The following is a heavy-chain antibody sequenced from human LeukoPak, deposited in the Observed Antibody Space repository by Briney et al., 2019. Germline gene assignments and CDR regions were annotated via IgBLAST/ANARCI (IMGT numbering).Heavy chain of an antibody. D-gene: IGHD4-17*01. V-gene: IGHV4-59*01. CDR2: MYNSGST. CDR1: GGSISGSY. Sequence: SETLPLTCTVSGGSISGSYWSWIRQPPGKGLEWIAYMYNSGSTNYNPSLKSRVTISIDTSKNQFSLKLSSLTAADTAIYYCARGIESYGDYGYWGQGILVTVSS. J-gene: IGHJ4*02. CDR3: ARGIESYGDYGY.